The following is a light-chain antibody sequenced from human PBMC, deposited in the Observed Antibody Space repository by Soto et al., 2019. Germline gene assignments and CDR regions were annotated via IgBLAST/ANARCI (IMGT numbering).Light chain of an antibody. V-gene: IGLV2-23*02. J-gene: IGLJ1*01. CDR2: EVS. Sequence: QSVLTQPASVSGSPGQSITISCTGTSSDVGSYNLVSWYQQHPGKAPKLMIYEVSKRPSGVSNRFSGSQSGNTASLTISGLQAEDEADYYCCSYAGSSTYVFGNGTQLTVL. CDR1: SSDVGSYNL. CDR3: CSYAGSSTYV.